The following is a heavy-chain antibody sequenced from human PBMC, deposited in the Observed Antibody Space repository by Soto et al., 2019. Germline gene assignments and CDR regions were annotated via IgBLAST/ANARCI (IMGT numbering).Heavy chain of an antibody. CDR2: IIPIFGTA. D-gene: IGHD3-22*01. J-gene: IGHJ4*02. V-gene: IGHV1-69*05. CDR1: GGTFSSYA. Sequence: SVKVSCKASGGTFSSYAISWVRQAPGQGLEWMGGIIPIFGTANYAQKFQGRVTITRDTSASTAYMELSSLRSEDTAVYYCAREVSYDSSGYYFDYWGQGTLVTVSS. CDR3: AREVSYDSSGYYFDY.